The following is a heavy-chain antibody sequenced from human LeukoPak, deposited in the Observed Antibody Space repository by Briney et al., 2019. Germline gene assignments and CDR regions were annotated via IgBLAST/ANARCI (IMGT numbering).Heavy chain of an antibody. V-gene: IGHV3-66*01. CDR1: GFTVSSNY. CDR2: IYSGDNT. CDR3: ARERTTTVVRYGMDV. D-gene: IGHD4-23*01. J-gene: IGHJ6*02. Sequence: GGSLRLSCAASGFTVSSNYTNWVRQAPGQGLEWVSIIYSGDNTYYADSVKGRFTISRDNSKNTLYLQMNSLRVEDTAVYYCARERTTTVVRYGMDVWGQGTTVTVSS.